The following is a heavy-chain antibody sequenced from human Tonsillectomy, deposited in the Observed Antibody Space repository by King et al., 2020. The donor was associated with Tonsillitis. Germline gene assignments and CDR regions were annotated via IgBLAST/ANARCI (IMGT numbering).Heavy chain of an antibody. Sequence: VQLVESGGGLVQPGRSLRLSCAASGFTFDDFAMHWVRQVPGKGLEWVSGISWNSGSVAYADSVKGRFTISRDNAKNSLYLQMNSLRAEDTAFYYCANAPRGSGYYDSGGYQWNYYFDHWGQGTLVTVSS. CDR1: GFTFDDFA. D-gene: IGHD3-22*01. CDR2: ISWNSGSV. J-gene: IGHJ4*02. V-gene: IGHV3-9*01. CDR3: ANAPRGSGYYDSGGYQWNYYFDH.